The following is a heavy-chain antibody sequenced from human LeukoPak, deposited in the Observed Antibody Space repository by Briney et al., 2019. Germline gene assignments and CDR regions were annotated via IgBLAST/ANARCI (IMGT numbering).Heavy chain of an antibody. CDR1: GGSISDYY. J-gene: IGHJ5*02. CDR3: AKLGSGTNNWFDP. D-gene: IGHD3-10*01. Sequence: PSGTLSLTCTVSGGSISDYYWTWIRQPPGKGLEWIGYIYYSGSTNYNPSLKSRVTISVDTSKNQFSLKLSSVTAADTAVYYCAKLGSGTNNWFDPWGQGTLVTVSP. V-gene: IGHV4-59*08. CDR2: IYYSGST.